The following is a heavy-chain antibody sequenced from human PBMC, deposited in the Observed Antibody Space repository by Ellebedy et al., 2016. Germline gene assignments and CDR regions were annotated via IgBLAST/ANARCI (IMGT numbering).Heavy chain of an antibody. Sequence: ASVKVSCKASGYTFTSYGISWVRQAPGQGLEWMGWISAYNGNTNYAQKLQGRVTMTTDTSASTAYMELSSLRSEDTAVYYCARDVGRGFGAGPKDYWGQGTLVTVSS. CDR2: ISAYNGNT. CDR1: GYTFTSYG. D-gene: IGHD3-10*01. V-gene: IGHV1-18*01. CDR3: ARDVGRGFGAGPKDY. J-gene: IGHJ4*02.